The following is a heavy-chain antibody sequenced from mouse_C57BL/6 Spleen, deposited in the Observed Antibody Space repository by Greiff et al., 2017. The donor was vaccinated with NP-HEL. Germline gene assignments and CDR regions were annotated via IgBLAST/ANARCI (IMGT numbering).Heavy chain of an antibody. V-gene: IGHV1-22*01. CDR3: ARHYGSSWYFDV. CDR1: GYTFTDYN. CDR2: INPNNGGT. J-gene: IGHJ1*03. D-gene: IGHD1-1*01. Sequence: EVQLQQSGPELVKPGASVKMSCKASGYTFTDYNMHWVKQSHGKSLEWIGYINPNNGGTSYNQKFKGKATLTVNKSSSTAYMELRSLTSEDSAVYYCARHYGSSWYFDVWGTRTTVTVSS.